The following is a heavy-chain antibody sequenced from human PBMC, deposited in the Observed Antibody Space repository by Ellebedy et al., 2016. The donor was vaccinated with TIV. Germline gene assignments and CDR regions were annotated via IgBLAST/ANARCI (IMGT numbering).Heavy chain of an antibody. D-gene: IGHD2-2*01. V-gene: IGHV3-NL1*01. CDR1: GFIFSGSG. CDR3: VRGSSIYAMDV. Sequence: GESLKISXAASGFIFSGSGMHWVRQAPGKGLEWIAGIYSDNVTKYADSVKDRFTISRDQSKNTLYLQMNSLRAEDTAVYFCVRGSSIYAMDVWGQGTTVIVSS. J-gene: IGHJ6*02. CDR2: IYSDNVT.